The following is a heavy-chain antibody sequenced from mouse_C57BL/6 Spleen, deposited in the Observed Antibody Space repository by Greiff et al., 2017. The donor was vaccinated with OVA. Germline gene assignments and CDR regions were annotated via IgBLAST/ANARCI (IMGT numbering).Heavy chain of an antibody. V-gene: IGHV1-50*01. J-gene: IGHJ1*03. D-gene: IGHD1-1*01. Sequence: VQLQQSGAELVKPGASVKLSCKASGYTFTSYWMQWVKQRPGQGLEWIGEIDPSDSYTNYNQKFKGKATLTVDTSSSTAYMQLSSLTSEDSAVYYCARPPYYYGSSYWYFDVWGTGTTVTVSS. CDR2: IDPSDSYT. CDR1: GYTFTSYW. CDR3: ARPPYYYGSSYWYFDV.